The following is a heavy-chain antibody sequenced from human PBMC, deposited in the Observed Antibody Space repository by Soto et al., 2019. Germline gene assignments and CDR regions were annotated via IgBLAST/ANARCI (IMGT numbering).Heavy chain of an antibody. V-gene: IGHV3-23*01. J-gene: IGHJ4*02. CDR1: GFTFSSYA. D-gene: IGHD6-19*01. CDR2: ISGSGGST. CDR3: AKGMFGSGWPNLFDY. Sequence: GESLKISCAASGFTFSSYAMSWVRQAPGKGLEWVSAISGSGGSTYYADSVKGRFTISRDNSKNTLYLQMNSLRAEDTAVYYCAKGMFGSGWPNLFDYWGQGTLVTVSS.